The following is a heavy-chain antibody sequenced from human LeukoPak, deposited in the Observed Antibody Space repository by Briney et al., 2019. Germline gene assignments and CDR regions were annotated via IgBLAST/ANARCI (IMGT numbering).Heavy chain of an antibody. CDR2: ISSGGSTT. CDR1: ELTFSDYY. J-gene: IGHJ5*02. D-gene: IGHD4-17*01. CDR3: ARRIRAVNQVAQHGDYFWFDP. Sequence: ESGGSLRLSCAASELTFSDYYMSWIRQAPGKGLEWIAYISSGGSTTYYADSVKGRFTVSRDNAEKSLYLQMNSLRAEDTAVYYCARRIRAVNQVAQHGDYFWFDPWGQGTLVTVSS. V-gene: IGHV3-11*01.